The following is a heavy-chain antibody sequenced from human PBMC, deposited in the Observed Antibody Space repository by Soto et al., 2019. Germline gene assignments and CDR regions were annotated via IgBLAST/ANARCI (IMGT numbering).Heavy chain of an antibody. Sequence: QLQLQESGPGLVKPSETLSLTCTVSGGSISSSSYYWGWIRQPPGKGLEWIGSIYYSGSTYYNPSIKSRVTISVDTSKNQFSLKLSSVTAADTAVYYCARRVAMVRGVIDHYYYYGMDVWGQGTTVTVSS. D-gene: IGHD3-10*01. CDR1: GGSISSSSYY. CDR3: ARRVAMVRGVIDHYYYYGMDV. CDR2: IYYSGST. V-gene: IGHV4-39*01. J-gene: IGHJ6*02.